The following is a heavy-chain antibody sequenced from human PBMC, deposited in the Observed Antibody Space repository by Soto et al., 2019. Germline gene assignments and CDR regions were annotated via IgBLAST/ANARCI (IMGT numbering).Heavy chain of an antibody. CDR1: GYTFTSYG. V-gene: IGHV1-18*01. Sequence: ASVKVSCKASGYTFTSYGISWVRQAPGQGLEWMGWISAYNGNTNYAQKLQGRVTMTTDTSTSTAYMELRSLRSDDTAVYYCARGYYDFWSGTWERGFDYWGQGTLVTISS. D-gene: IGHD3-3*01. CDR3: ARGYYDFWSGTWERGFDY. J-gene: IGHJ4*02. CDR2: ISAYNGNT.